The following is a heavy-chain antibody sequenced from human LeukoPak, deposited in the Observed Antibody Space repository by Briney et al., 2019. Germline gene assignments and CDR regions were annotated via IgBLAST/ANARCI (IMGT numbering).Heavy chain of an antibody. V-gene: IGHV3-23*01. J-gene: IGHJ4*02. Sequence: GGSLRLSCAASGFTFSSYAMSWVRQAPGKGLEWVSAISGSGGSTYYADSVKGRFTTSRDNSKNTLYLQMNSLRAEDTAVYYCAKALYYYDSSGAHEYYFDYWGQGTLVTVSS. CDR3: AKALYYYDSSGAHEYYFDY. CDR1: GFTFSSYA. D-gene: IGHD3-22*01. CDR2: ISGSGGST.